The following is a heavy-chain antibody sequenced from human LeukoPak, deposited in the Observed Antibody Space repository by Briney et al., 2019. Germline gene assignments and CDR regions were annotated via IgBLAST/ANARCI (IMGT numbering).Heavy chain of an antibody. J-gene: IGHJ4*02. CDR1: GFTFSSYG. Sequence: PGGSLRLSCAASGFTFSSYGMHWVRQAPGKGLEWVAVIWYDGSNKYYADSVKGRFTISRDSSNNKLYLQMDSLRGEDTAVYYCARDWAGGLDYWGQGTLVTVSS. D-gene: IGHD4-23*01. CDR2: IWYDGSNK. V-gene: IGHV3-33*01. CDR3: ARDWAGGLDY.